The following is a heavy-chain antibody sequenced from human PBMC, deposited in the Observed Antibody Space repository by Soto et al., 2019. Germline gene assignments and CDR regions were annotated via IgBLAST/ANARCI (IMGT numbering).Heavy chain of an antibody. D-gene: IGHD6-13*01. J-gene: IGHJ4*02. CDR1: GFTFSSYG. Sequence: GGSLRLSCAASGFTFSSYGMHWVRQAPGKGLEWVAVISYDGSNKYYADSVKGRFTISRDNSKNTLYLQMNSLRAEDTAVYYCAKDPGGYSSSWYPLNYFDYWGQGTLVTVSS. CDR3: AKDPGGYSSSWYPLNYFDY. CDR2: ISYDGSNK. V-gene: IGHV3-30*18.